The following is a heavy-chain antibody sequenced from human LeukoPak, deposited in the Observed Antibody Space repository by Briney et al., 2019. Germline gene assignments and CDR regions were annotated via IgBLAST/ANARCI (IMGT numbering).Heavy chain of an antibody. Sequence: GGSLRLSCAASGFTVSSNYMSWVRQAPGKGLEWVSVIYSGGSTYYADSVKGRFTISRDNSKNTLYPQMNSLRAEDTAVYYCAREYIVNGRGGDYWGQGTLVTVSS. J-gene: IGHJ4*02. CDR2: IYSGGST. D-gene: IGHD1-1*01. CDR1: GFTVSSNY. CDR3: AREYIVNGRGGDY. V-gene: IGHV3-66*01.